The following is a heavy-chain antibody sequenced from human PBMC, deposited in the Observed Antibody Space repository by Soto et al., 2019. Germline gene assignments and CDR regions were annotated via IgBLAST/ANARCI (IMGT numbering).Heavy chain of an antibody. D-gene: IGHD2-15*01. CDR1: GFTFSNYW. J-gene: IGHJ4*02. Sequence: VGSLRLSCPASGFTFSNYWIHWVGQAPGKGLVWVSRIDSDGSRITYADFVKGRFTISRDNAKNTVYLHMNSLTAEDTAVYYCVRTSLVVAVATREDFWGQGTLLTVSS. CDR3: VRTSLVVAVATREDF. V-gene: IGHV3-74*01. CDR2: IDSDGSRI.